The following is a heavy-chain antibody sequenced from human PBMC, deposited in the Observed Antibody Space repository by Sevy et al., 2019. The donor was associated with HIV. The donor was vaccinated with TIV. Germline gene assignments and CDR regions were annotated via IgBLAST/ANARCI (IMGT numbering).Heavy chain of an antibody. CDR3: AKDYSAGITFVRGAYRARGDYFDY. J-gene: IGHJ4*02. CDR2: ISYDEAHK. D-gene: IGHD3-10*01. V-gene: IGHV3-30*18. Sequence: GGSLRLSCVTSGFTFRTSGMHWVRQSPGKGLEWVAIISYDEAHKNYADSVRGRFSISKDNSKNTLYLQMRSLKTEETAVYYCAKDYSAGITFVRGAYRARGDYFDYWGQGTQVTVSS. CDR1: GFTFRTSG.